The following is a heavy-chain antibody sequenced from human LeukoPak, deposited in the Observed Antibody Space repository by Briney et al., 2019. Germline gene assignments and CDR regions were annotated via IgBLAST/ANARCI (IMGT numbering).Heavy chain of an antibody. CDR3: AKGPWFGELLSYD. J-gene: IGHJ4*02. CDR1: GFTVSSNY. V-gene: IGHV3-53*01. CDR2: IYSGGST. D-gene: IGHD3-10*01. Sequence: GGPLRLSCAASGFTVSSNYMSWVRQAPGKGLEWVSVIYSGGSTYYADSVKGRFTISRDNSKNTLYLQMNSLRAEDTAIYYCAKGPWFGELLSYDWGQGTLVTVSS.